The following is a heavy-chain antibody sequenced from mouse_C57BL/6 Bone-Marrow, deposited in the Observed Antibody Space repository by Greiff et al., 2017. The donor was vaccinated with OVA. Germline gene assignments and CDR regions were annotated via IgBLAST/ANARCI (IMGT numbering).Heavy chain of an antibody. J-gene: IGHJ4*01. V-gene: IGHV8-12*01. D-gene: IGHD2-1*01. Sequence: QVTLKVCGPGILQSSQTLSLTCSFSGFSLSTSGMGMSWIRQPSGKGLEWLAHIYWDDDKRYNPSLKSRLTISKDTSRNQVFLKITSVDTADTATYYCARSDRNGKGYAMDYWGQGTSVTVSS. CDR2: IYWDDDK. CDR3: ARSDRNGKGYAMDY. CDR1: GFSLSTSGMG.